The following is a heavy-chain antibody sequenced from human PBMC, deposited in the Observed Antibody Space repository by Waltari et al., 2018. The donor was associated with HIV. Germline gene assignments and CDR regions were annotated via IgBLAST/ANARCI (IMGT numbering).Heavy chain of an antibody. CDR2: IYYSGST. Sequence: QVQLQESGPGLVKPSETLSLTRTVSGGSISSYYWSWIRPPPGKGLEWIGYIYYSGSTNYNPSLKSRVTISVDTSKNQFSLKLSSVTAADTAVYYCARTGSSGWYGGGYFDYWGQGTLVTVSS. D-gene: IGHD6-19*01. V-gene: IGHV4-59*01. CDR1: GGSISSYY. J-gene: IGHJ4*02. CDR3: ARTGSSGWYGGGYFDY.